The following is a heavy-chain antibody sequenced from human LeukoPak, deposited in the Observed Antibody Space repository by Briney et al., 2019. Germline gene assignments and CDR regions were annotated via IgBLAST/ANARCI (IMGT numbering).Heavy chain of an antibody. V-gene: IGHV1-18*01. D-gene: IGHD2-2*01. Sequence: ASVKVSCKASSYTFTSYGISWVRQAPGQGLEWMGWISAYNGNTNYAQKLQGRVTMTTDTSTSTAYMELRSLRSDDTAVYYCARDSKGYCSSTSCYLDYYYGMDVWGQGTTVTVSS. J-gene: IGHJ6*02. CDR1: SYTFTSYG. CDR3: ARDSKGYCSSTSCYLDYYYGMDV. CDR2: ISAYNGNT.